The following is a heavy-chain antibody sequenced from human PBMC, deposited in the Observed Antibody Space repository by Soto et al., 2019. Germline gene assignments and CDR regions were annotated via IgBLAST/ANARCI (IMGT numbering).Heavy chain of an antibody. CDR2: IYYSGST. CDR3: ARIYCSSTSCYVDY. V-gene: IGHV4-59*08. CDR1: NRNISGRC. J-gene: IGHJ4*02. Sequence: LSGTVGNRNISGRCWSCIRKNTGKGLEWIGYIYYSGSTNYNPSLKSRVTISVDTSKNQFSLKLSSVTAADTAVYYCARIYCSSTSCYVDYWGQGTLVTVPQ. D-gene: IGHD2-2*01.